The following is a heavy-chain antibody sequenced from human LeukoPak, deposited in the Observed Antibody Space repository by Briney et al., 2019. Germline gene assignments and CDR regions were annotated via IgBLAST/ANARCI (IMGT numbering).Heavy chain of an antibody. CDR2: ISSSSSYI. CDR3: ASNYYDSKRLEGIVDY. Sequence: GGSLRLSCAASGFTFSSYSMNWVRQAPGKGLEWVSSISSSSSYIYYADSVKGRFTISRDNAKNSLYLQMNSLRAEDTAVYYCASNYYDSKRLEGIVDYWGQGTLVTVSS. J-gene: IGHJ4*02. CDR1: GFTFSSYS. D-gene: IGHD3-22*01. V-gene: IGHV3-21*01.